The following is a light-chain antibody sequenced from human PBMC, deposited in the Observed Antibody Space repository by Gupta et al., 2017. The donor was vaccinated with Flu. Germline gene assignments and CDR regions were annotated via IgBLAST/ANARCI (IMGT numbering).Light chain of an antibody. CDR2: LVS. Sequence: VALGQPASISCRSSHGLVYSDGNTYLHWFQQRPGQSPRHLIYLVSHRESGVPDRFSGSGSGTDFTLQISRVEAEDVGIYFCMQGAHWPWTFGQGTRVEIK. CDR1: HGLVYSDGNTY. CDR3: MQGAHWPWT. V-gene: IGKV2-30*01. J-gene: IGKJ1*01.